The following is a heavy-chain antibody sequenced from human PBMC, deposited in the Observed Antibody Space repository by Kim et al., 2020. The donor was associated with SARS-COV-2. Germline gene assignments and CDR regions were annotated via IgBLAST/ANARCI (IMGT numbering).Heavy chain of an antibody. CDR2: IYHSGTT. CDR3: ARSLYHARRSSWVRFDP. Sequence: SETLSLTCAVYGGSFSGYYWSWIRQSPGKGLEWIGEIYHSGTTHYNPSLKSRVTISLDTSKNQFSLKLSSVTAADTAVYFCARSLYHARRSSWVRFDPWGRGTLVTVSS. CDR1: GGSFSGYY. V-gene: IGHV4-34*01. D-gene: IGHD6-13*01. J-gene: IGHJ5*02.